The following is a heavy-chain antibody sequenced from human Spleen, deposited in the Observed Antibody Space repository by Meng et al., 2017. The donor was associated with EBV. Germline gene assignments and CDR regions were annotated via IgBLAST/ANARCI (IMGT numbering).Heavy chain of an antibody. Sequence: QVQLVQSGAEVKEPGASVKVSCKASGYTLTSSDISWVRQAPGQGLEWVGRVRGYNGHTSYAEKFQGRVSMTTDTSTSTAYMELRSLRSDDTAVYYCARDQGVASAIDFWGQGTLVTVSS. V-gene: IGHV1-18*01. J-gene: IGHJ4*02. CDR2: VRGYNGHT. D-gene: IGHD2-21*01. CDR3: ARDQGVASAIDF. CDR1: GYTLTSSD.